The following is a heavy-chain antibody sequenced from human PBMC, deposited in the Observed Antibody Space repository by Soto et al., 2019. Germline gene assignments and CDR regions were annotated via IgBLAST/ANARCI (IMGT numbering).Heavy chain of an antibody. J-gene: IGHJ6*02. Sequence: GEALKSSCKVSGYSFTSYWFSWVRQMPWKGLEWIGRIDPSDSYTNYSPSFQGHVTISADKSISTAYLQWSSLKASDAAMYFFVISNSGNYYYYGMAVWGQGTTASDYS. V-gene: IGHV5-10-1*01. D-gene: IGHD3-10*01. CDR1: GYSFTSYW. CDR2: IDPSDSYT. CDR3: VISNSGNYYYYGMAV.